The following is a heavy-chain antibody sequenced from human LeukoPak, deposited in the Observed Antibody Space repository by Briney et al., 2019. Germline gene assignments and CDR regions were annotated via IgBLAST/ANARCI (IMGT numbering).Heavy chain of an antibody. CDR1: DESFSGYY. V-gene: IGHV4-34*01. D-gene: IGHD2-2*01. J-gene: IGHJ4*02. CDR3: ARGRLVAPGTFEY. CDR2: INHSGNT. Sequence: SETLSLTCDVYDESFSGYYWSWIRQSPGKGLEWIGEINHSGNTNYNPSLKSRVTLSVDTSKNQLSLKLKSVTAADTAVFYCARGRLVAPGTFEYWGQGTLVTVSS.